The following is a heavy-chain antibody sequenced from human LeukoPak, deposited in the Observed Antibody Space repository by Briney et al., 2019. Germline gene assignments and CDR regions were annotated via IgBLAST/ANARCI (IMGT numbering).Heavy chain of an antibody. CDR2: FDPEDGET. J-gene: IGHJ4*02. CDR3: AKVDHSSAFPDY. Sequence: ASVKVSCKVSGYTLTELSMHWVRQAPGKGLEWMGGFDPEDGETIYAQKFQGRVTMTEDTSTDTAYMELSSLRSEDTALYYCAKVDHSSAFPDYWGQGTLVTVSS. V-gene: IGHV1-24*01. CDR1: GYTLTELS. D-gene: IGHD4-11*01.